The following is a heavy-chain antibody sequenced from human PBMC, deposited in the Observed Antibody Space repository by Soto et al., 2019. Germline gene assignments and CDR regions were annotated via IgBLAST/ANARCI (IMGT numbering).Heavy chain of an antibody. Sequence: QVQLQESGPGLVKPSQHLSLTCTVSGGSISSGDYYWSWIRQPPGKGLEWIGYIYYSGSTYYNPSLKSRFTISVDTSKNQFSLKLSSVTAADTAVYYCAREATVTTEYFDYWGQGTLVTVSS. J-gene: IGHJ4*02. CDR2: IYYSGST. CDR3: AREATVTTEYFDY. D-gene: IGHD4-17*01. CDR1: GGSISSGDYY. V-gene: IGHV4-30-4*01.